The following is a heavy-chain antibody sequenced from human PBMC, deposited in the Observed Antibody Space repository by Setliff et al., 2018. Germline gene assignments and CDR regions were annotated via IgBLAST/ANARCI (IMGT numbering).Heavy chain of an antibody. V-gene: IGHV4-38-2*01. D-gene: IGHD2-15*01. Sequence: PSDTLSLTCAVSGYSISSGYYWGWIRQPPGKGLEWIGSIYHSGSTYYNPSLKSRVTISVDTSKKQFSLKLSSVTAADTAVYYCERRHCSGGSCYSLNYFDYWGQGTLVTVSS. CDR2: IYHSGST. CDR3: ERRHCSGGSCYSLNYFDY. J-gene: IGHJ4*02. CDR1: GYSISSGYY.